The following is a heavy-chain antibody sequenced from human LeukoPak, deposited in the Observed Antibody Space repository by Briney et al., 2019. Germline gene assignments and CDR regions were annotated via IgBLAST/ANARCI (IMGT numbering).Heavy chain of an antibody. CDR2: IYSGGST. J-gene: IGHJ5*02. Sequence: GGSLRLSCTASGFTFGDYGMSWVRQAPGKGLEWVSVIYSGGSTYYADSVKGRCTISRDKSKNTLYLQMNSLRAEDTAVYYCARTPPVPGSWFDPWGQGTLVTVSS. CDR1: GFTFGDYG. V-gene: IGHV3-53*01. CDR3: ARTPPVPGSWFDP.